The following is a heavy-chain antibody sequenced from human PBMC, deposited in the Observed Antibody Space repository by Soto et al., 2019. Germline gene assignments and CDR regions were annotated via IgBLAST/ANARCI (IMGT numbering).Heavy chain of an antibody. Sequence: SCKASGNTFASHGFSCVRQAPGKGLEWVSHISGTSVYIHYADSVKGRFTISRDNAKNSVYLQMDSLRVEDTAVYYCAREGALKPFSSWGQGALVTVSS. V-gene: IGHV3-21*01. CDR2: ISGTSVYI. CDR1: GNTFASHG. CDR3: AREGALKPFSS. J-gene: IGHJ5*02.